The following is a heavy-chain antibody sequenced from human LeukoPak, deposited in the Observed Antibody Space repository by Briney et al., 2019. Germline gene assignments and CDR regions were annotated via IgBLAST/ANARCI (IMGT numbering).Heavy chain of an antibody. V-gene: IGHV4-34*01. CDR1: GGSFSAYY. J-gene: IGHJ4*02. CDR3: ARGQVWLLYDY. D-gene: IGHD1-26*01. Sequence: SETLSLTCAVYGGSFSAYYWSWIRQPPGKGLEWIGEIYHSGGTNYNPSLKSRVTISVDTSKNQLSLKLTSVTAADTAVYYCARGQVWLLYDYWGQGTLVTVSS. CDR2: IYHSGGT.